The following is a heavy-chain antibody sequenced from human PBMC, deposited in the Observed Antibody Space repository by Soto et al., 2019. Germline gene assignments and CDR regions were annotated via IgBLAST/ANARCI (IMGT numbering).Heavy chain of an antibody. V-gene: IGHV6-1*01. CDR1: GDSVSSNSAG. Sequence: SQTLALAGGITGDSVSSNSAGCSFVRQSPSRGLEWLGRTYYRSKWYYEYAVSVRGRITINPDTSKNQYSLQLNSVTPEDTAVYFCARGEQYSGRIFDYWGQGTLVTVSS. CDR2: TYYRSKWYY. J-gene: IGHJ4*01. CDR3: ARGEQYSGRIFDY. D-gene: IGHD1-26*01.